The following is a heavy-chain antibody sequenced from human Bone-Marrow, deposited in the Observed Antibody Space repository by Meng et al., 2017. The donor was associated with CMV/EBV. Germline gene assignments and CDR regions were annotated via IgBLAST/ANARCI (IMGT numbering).Heavy chain of an antibody. CDR2: MNPNSGNT. Sequence: ASVKVSCKASGYTFTSYDINWVRQATGQGLEWMGWMNPNSGNTGYAQKFQGRVTITRNTSISTAYMELSSLRSEDTAVYYCARDRLSISWFARNWFDPWGQGTLVTVSS. CDR1: GYTFTSYD. V-gene: IGHV1-8*03. J-gene: IGHJ5*02. CDR3: ARDRLSISWFARNWFDP. D-gene: IGHD6-13*01.